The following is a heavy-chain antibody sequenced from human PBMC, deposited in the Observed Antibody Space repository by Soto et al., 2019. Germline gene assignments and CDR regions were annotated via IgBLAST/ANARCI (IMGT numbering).Heavy chain of an antibody. Sequence: QVQLQESGPGLVKPSQTLSLTCTVSGGSISSGGDYWSWIRQHPGKGLEWIGYIYYSGSTYYNPSLKSRVTISVDTSKNQFSLKLSSVTAADTAVYYCVREDHGSGADYWGQGTLVTVSS. D-gene: IGHD3-10*01. CDR2: IYYSGST. J-gene: IGHJ4*02. CDR3: VREDHGSGADY. V-gene: IGHV4-31*03. CDR1: GGSISSGGDY.